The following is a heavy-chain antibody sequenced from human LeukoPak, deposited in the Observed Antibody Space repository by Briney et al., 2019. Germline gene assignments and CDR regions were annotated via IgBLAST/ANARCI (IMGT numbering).Heavy chain of an antibody. Sequence: SETLSLTCAVSGGSISSGGYSWSWIRQPPGKGLEWIGYIYHSGSTYYNPSLKSRVTISIDRSKNQFSLRLSSVTAADTAVCYCASVGSGDAFDIWGQGTMVTVSS. J-gene: IGHJ3*02. V-gene: IGHV4-30-2*01. CDR2: IYHSGST. CDR3: ASVGSGDAFDI. CDR1: GGSISSGGYS. D-gene: IGHD3-16*01.